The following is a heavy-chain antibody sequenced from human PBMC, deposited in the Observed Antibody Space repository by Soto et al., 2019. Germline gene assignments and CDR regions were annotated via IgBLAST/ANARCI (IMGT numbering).Heavy chain of an antibody. Sequence: PSETMSLTCTVSDGSISGSSCYWGWIRQPPGKGLEWIGSIYYSGSTYYNPSLKSRVTISVDTSKNQFSLKLSSVTAADTAVYYCARTSYYYENWFDPWGQGTLVTVSS. D-gene: IGHD3-22*01. CDR2: IYYSGST. V-gene: IGHV4-39*01. J-gene: IGHJ5*02. CDR1: DGSISGSSCY. CDR3: ARTSYYYENWFDP.